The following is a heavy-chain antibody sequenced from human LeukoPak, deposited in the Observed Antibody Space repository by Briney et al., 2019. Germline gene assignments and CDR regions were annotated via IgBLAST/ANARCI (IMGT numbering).Heavy chain of an antibody. Sequence: ASVKVSCKASGGTFSSYAISWVRQAPGQGLEWMGGIIPIFGTANYAQKFQGRVTIATDESTSTAYMELSSLRSEDTAVYYCATESRRYFDYWGQGTLVTVSS. V-gene: IGHV1-69*05. J-gene: IGHJ4*02. CDR1: GGTFSSYA. CDR2: IIPIFGTA. D-gene: IGHD1-14*01. CDR3: ATESRRYFDY.